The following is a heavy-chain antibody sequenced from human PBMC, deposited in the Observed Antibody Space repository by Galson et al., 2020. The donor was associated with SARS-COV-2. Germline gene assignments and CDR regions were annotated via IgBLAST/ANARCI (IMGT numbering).Heavy chain of an antibody. CDR2: INHSGST. J-gene: IGHJ4*02. D-gene: IGHD3-10*01. CDR3: ASRAVGRIYYYGSGSTLDY. V-gene: IGHV4-34*01. CDR1: GGSFSGYY. Sequence: SETLSLTCAVYGGSFSGYYWSWIRQPPGKGLEWIGEINHSGSTNYNPSLKSRVTISVDTSKNQFSLKLSSVTAADTAVYYCASRAVGRIYYYGSGSTLDYWGQGTLVTVSS.